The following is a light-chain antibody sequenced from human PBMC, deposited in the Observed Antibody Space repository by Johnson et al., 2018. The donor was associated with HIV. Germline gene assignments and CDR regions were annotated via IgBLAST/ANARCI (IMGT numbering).Light chain of an antibody. CDR3: GTWDSSLSALYG. CDR2: ENN. Sequence: QPVLTQPPSVSAAPGQKVTISCSGSSSNIGNNYVSWYQQLPGTAPKLLIYENNKRPSGIPDRFSGSKSGTSATLGITGLQTGDEADYYCGTWDSSLSALYGFGTGTKVTVL. CDR1: SSNIGNNY. J-gene: IGLJ1*01. V-gene: IGLV1-51*02.